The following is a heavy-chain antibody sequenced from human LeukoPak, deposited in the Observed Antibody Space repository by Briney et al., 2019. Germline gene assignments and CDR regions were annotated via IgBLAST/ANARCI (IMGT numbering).Heavy chain of an antibody. CDR1: GYTFTGYY. V-gene: IGHV1-2*02. D-gene: IGHD6-13*01. CDR2: INPNSGGT. Sequence: GASVKVSCKASGYTFTGYYMHWVRQAPGQGLEWMGWINPNSGGTNYAQKFQGRVTMTRDTSISTAYMELSRLRSDDTAVYYCARSGVSSSWYREYFQHWGQGTLVTVSS. J-gene: IGHJ1*01. CDR3: ARSGVSSSWYREYFQH.